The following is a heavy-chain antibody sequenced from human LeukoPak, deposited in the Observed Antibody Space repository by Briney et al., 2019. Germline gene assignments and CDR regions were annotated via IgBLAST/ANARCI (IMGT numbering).Heavy chain of an antibody. V-gene: IGHV3-23*01. CDR1: GFTFSSYA. CDR3: AKDVPVAGTGTYYYYYGMDV. CDR2: ISGSGGGT. J-gene: IGHJ6*02. Sequence: GGSLRLSCAASGFTFSSYAMSWVRQAPGKGLEWVSSISGSGGGTYYADSVKGRFTISKDNSKNTLCLQMNSLRAEDTAIYYCAKDVPVAGTGTYYYYYGMDVWGQGTTVTVSS. D-gene: IGHD6-19*01.